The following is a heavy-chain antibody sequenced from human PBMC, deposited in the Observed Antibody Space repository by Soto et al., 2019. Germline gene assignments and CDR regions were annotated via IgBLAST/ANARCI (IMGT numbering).Heavy chain of an antibody. J-gene: IGHJ4*02. CDR3: ARADIVATRTLDY. V-gene: IGHV1-18*01. D-gene: IGHD5-12*01. CDR2: ISAYNGDV. CDR1: GYTFTSYG. Sequence: ASVKVSCKASGYTFTSYGVSWVRQAPGQGLEWVAWISAYNGDVNFAQSVQGRVTMTTDTSTSTGYIELRSLRSDDTAVYYCARADIVATRTLDYWGQGTLVTVSS.